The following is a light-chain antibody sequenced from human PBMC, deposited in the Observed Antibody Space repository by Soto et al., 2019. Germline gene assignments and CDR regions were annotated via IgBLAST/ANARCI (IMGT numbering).Light chain of an antibody. CDR3: SSYAGSNNFRV. V-gene: IGLV2-8*01. J-gene: IGLJ2*01. CDR1: SSDVGGYNY. Sequence: QSALTQPPSASGSPGQSVTISCTGTSSDVGGYNYVSWYQQHPGKAPKVMIYEVSQRPSGVPDRFSGSKSGNTASLTVSGLQAEDEADYNCSSYAGSNNFRVFGGGTKLTVL. CDR2: EVS.